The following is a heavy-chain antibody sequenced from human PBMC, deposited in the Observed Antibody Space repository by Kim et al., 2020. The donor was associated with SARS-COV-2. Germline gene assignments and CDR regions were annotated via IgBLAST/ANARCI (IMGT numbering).Heavy chain of an antibody. Sequence: SETLSLTCTVSGGSISSYYWSWIRQPPGKGLEWIGYIYYSGSTNYNPSLKSRVTISVDTSKNQFSLKLSSVTAADTAVYYCARHAGYDILTGVSYYFDYWGQGTLVIVSS. CDR2: IYYSGST. V-gene: IGHV4-59*08. CDR1: GGSISSYY. D-gene: IGHD3-9*01. J-gene: IGHJ4*02. CDR3: ARHAGYDILTGVSYYFDY.